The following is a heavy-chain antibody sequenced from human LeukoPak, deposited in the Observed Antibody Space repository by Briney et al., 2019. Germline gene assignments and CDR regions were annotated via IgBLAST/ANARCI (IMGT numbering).Heavy chain of an antibody. Sequence: PGGSLRLSCAASGFTFTNAWMNWVRQAPGKGPEWVGRIKSKTDGGTTDYAAPVKGRFTISRDDSKNTLYLQMNSLKTEDTAVYYCTTWDGPGSYPFDFWGQGTLVTVSS. V-gene: IGHV3-15*01. CDR1: GFTFTNAW. J-gene: IGHJ4*02. CDR3: TTWDGPGSYPFDF. D-gene: IGHD3-10*01. CDR2: IKSKTDGGTT.